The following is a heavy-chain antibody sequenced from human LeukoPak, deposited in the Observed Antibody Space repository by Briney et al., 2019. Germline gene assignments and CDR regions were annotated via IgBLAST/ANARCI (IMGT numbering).Heavy chain of an antibody. V-gene: IGHV3-48*02. CDR1: GFIFSSYT. CDR2: ISSTGSTI. J-gene: IGHJ4*02. D-gene: IGHD6-6*01. CDR3: ARSIAARGRSLDY. Sequence: GGSLRLSCAASGFIFSSYTMNWVRQAPGKGLEWVSYISSTGSTIYYADSVKGRFTISRDNAKNSPSPQMNSLRDEDTAVYYCARSIAARGRSLDYWGQGTLVTVSS.